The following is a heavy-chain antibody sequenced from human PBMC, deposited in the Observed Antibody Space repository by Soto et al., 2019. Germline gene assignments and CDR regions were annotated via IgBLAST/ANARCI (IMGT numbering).Heavy chain of an antibody. CDR3: EKGLFYEDAFDI. J-gene: IGHJ3*02. V-gene: IGHV3-23*01. CDR1: GFTFSSYA. D-gene: IGHD3-22*01. Sequence: GGSLRLSCAASGFTFSSYAMSWVRQAPGKGLEWVSAISGSGGSTYYADSVKGRFTISRDNSKNTLYLQMNSLRAEDTAVYYCEKGLFYEDAFDIWGQGTMVTVSS. CDR2: ISGSGGST.